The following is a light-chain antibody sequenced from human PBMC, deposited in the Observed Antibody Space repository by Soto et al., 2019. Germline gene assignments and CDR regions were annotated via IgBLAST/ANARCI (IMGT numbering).Light chain of an antibody. CDR1: SSDVGGYNY. Sequence: QSALTQPRSVSGSPGQSVTISCTGTSSDVGGYNYVSWYQQHPGKAPKLMIFDVSKRPSGVPDRFSGPKSGNTASLTISGLQAEDEADYYCCSYAGSFVVFGGGTKLTVL. CDR2: DVS. V-gene: IGLV2-11*01. CDR3: CSYAGSFVV. J-gene: IGLJ2*01.